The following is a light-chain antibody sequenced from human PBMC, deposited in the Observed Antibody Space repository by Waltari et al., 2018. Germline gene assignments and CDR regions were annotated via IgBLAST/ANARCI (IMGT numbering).Light chain of an antibody. V-gene: IGLV1-51*02. CDR1: SPNLGNNY. J-gene: IGLJ3*02. CDR3: GAWDGSLSSGV. Sequence: QSVLTQPPSVSAAPGQKVTISSSGSSPNLGNNYVSWYQQLPGTAPKLLIYETNKRPSGIPDRFSGSKSGTSATLGITGLQTGDEADYYCGAWDGSLSSGVFGGGTKLTVL. CDR2: ETN.